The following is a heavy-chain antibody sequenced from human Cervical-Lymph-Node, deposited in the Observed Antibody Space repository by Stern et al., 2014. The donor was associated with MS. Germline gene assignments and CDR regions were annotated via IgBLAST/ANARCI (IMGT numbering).Heavy chain of an antibody. CDR2: IYHSGRT. J-gene: IGHJ4*02. Sequence: QVQLVESGPGLVKPSETLSLTCTVSGYSISSGYYWGWIRQPPGKGLEWIGSIYHSGRTYYTPSLKSRVPISEDPSKTQSPLKLSSVTAADTAVYYCARDWELGDSSDEYYFDYWGQGTLVTVSS. V-gene: IGHV4-38-2*02. CDR3: ARDWELGDSSDEYYFDY. CDR1: GYSISSGYY. D-gene: IGHD6-19*01.